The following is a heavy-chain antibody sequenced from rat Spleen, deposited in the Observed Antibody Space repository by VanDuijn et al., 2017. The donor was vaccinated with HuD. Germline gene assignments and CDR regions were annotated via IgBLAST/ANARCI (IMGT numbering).Heavy chain of an antibody. Sequence: EVQLVESGGGLVQPGNSLKLSCAASGFTFSDYYMAWVRQAPTKGLEWVATVSYDGSSTYYRDSVKGRFTISRDNAKSTLYLQMDSLRSEDTATYYCARPNYPGFNYFDYWGQGVMVTVSS. V-gene: IGHV5-17*01. D-gene: IGHD1-4*01. CDR1: GFTFSDYY. J-gene: IGHJ2*01. CDR3: ARPNYPGFNYFDY. CDR2: VSYDGSST.